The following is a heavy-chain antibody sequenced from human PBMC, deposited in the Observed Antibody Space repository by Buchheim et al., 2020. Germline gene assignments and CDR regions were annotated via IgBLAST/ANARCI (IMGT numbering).Heavy chain of an antibody. CDR1: RFTFSDYY. J-gene: IGHJ4*02. V-gene: IGHV3-72*01. Sequence: EVQLVESGGGLVQPGGSLRLSCAASRFTFSDYYMDWVRQAPGKGLEWVGRIRNKANSYTTEYAASVRGRFTISRDDSKHSLYLQMNSLKTEDTAVYYCARVVGTRWSLSAVDSWGQGTL. CDR2: IRNKANSYTT. CDR3: ARVVGTRWSLSAVDS. D-gene: IGHD2-15*01.